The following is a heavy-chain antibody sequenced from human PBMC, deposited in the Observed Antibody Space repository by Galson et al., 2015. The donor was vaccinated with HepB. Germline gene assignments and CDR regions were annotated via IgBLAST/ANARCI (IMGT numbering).Heavy chain of an antibody. Sequence: SLRLSCAASGFTFSTYWMSWVRQAPGEGLEWVANIKQDGSEKYYADSVKGRFTISRDNAKNSVYLQMNSLRAEDTAVYYCAREGEFDYWGQGTLVTVSS. J-gene: IGHJ4*02. CDR2: IKQDGSEK. D-gene: IGHD3-16*01. CDR3: AREGEFDY. V-gene: IGHV3-7*03. CDR1: GFTFSTYW.